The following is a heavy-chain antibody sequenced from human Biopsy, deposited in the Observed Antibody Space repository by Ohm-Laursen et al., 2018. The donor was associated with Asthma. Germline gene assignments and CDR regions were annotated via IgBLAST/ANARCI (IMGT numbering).Heavy chain of an antibody. CDR3: ARGDSSGWSHCYFDY. V-gene: IGHV3-53*01. J-gene: IGHJ4*02. CDR1: GFTVSRDH. CDR2: IYSGGTS. D-gene: IGHD6-19*01. Sequence: SLRLSCSASGFTVSRDHIFWVRQAPGKGLEWVSVIYSGGTSHTADSVRGRFTISRDFSKNTLHLQMHSLRVEDTAVYYCARGDSSGWSHCYFDYWGQGTLVTVSS.